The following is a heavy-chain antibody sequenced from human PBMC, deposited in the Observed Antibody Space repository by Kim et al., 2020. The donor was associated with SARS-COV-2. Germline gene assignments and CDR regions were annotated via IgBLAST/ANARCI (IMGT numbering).Heavy chain of an antibody. D-gene: IGHD6-13*01. J-gene: IGHJ4*02. Sequence: GGSLRLSCEASGFTFSDYYMSWIRQAPGKGLEWVSYISSSSSYTNYADSVKGRFTISRDNAKNSLYLQMNSLRAEDTAVYYCARGPRSWYAQFDYWGQGTLVTVSS. CDR1: GFTFSDYY. CDR3: ARGPRSWYAQFDY. V-gene: IGHV3-11*05. CDR2: ISSSSSYT.